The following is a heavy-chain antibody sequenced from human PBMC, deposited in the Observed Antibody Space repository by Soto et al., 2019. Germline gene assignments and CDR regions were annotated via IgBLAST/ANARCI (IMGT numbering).Heavy chain of an antibody. J-gene: IGHJ4*02. V-gene: IGHV1-2*02. Sequence: ASEKVSCKASGYTFTVYYMHWVRQAPGHGLEGMGWINPKSGGTRYPQKFQGRVTMTCVKSISTAYMALTRLRSDDTAAYSCVRDLAQSGGGAGFDYWGQGTLVTVSS. CDR3: VRDLAQSGGGAGFDY. CDR2: INPKSGGT. CDR1: GYTFTVYY. D-gene: IGHD2-15*01.